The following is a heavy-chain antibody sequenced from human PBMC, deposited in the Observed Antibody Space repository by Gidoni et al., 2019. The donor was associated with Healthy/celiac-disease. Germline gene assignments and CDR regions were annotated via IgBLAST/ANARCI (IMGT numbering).Heavy chain of an antibody. CDR3: AGLLTNVYYDSSAKPALGAFDI. J-gene: IGHJ3*02. Sequence: QVQLQESGPGLVKPSGTLSLTCAVSGGSISSSNWWSWVRQPPGKGLEWIGEIYHSGSTNYNPSLKSRVTISVDKSKNQFSLKLSSVTAADTAVYYCAGLLTNVYYDSSAKPALGAFDIWGQGTMVTVSS. D-gene: IGHD3-22*01. CDR1: GGSISSSNW. V-gene: IGHV4-4*02. CDR2: IYHSGST.